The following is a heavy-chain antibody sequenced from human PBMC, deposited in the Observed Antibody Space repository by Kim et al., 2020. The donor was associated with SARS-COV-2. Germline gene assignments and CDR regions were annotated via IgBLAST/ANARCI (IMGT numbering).Heavy chain of an antibody. CDR2: IYYSGST. CDR1: GGSISSSSYY. CDR3: ARHLPSDDAFDI. J-gene: IGHJ3*02. Sequence: SETLSLTCTVSGGSISSSSYYWGWIRQPPGKGLEWIGSIYYSGSTYYNPSLKSRVTISVDTSKNQFSLKLSSVTAADTAVYYCARHLPSDDAFDIWGQGTMVTGSS. V-gene: IGHV4-39*01.